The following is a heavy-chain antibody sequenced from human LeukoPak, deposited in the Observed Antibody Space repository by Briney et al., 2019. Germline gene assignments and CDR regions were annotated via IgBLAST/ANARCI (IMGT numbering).Heavy chain of an antibody. CDR1: GGSISSSNW. D-gene: IGHD1-26*01. J-gene: IGHJ4*02. CDR3: ARDLTRWGAPGGGPFDY. Sequence: SETLSLTCAVSGGSISSSNWWSWVRQPPGKGLEWIGEIYHSGSTNYNPSLKSRVTISVDKSKNQFSLKLSSVTAADTAVYYCARDLTRWGAPGGGPFDYWGQGTLVTVSS. CDR2: IYHSGST. V-gene: IGHV4-4*02.